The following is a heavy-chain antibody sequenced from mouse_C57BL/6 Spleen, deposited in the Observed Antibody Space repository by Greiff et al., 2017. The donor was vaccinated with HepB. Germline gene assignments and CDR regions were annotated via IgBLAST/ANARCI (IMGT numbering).Heavy chain of an antibody. CDR1: GFTFSSYG. CDR3: ARSLYGNYVHYYAMDY. J-gene: IGHJ4*01. D-gene: IGHD2-10*02. V-gene: IGHV5-6*01. Sequence: EVQRVESGGDLVKPGGSLKLSCAASGFTFSSYGMSWVRQTPDKRLEWVATISSGGSYTYYPDSVKGRFTISRDNAKNTLYLQMRSLKSEDTAMYYCARSLYGNYVHYYAMDYWGQGTSVTVSS. CDR2: ISSGGSYT.